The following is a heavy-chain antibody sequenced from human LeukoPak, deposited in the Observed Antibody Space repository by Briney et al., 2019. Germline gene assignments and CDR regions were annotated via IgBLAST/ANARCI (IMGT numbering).Heavy chain of an antibody. CDR3: AGKGEPGIAVAGYFDY. CDR1: GGSISSYY. CDR2: IYYSGTT. Sequence: PSETLSLTCTVSGGSISSYYWNWIRQPPGKGLEWIGYIYYSGTTNYNPSLKSRVSMSVDTSKNQFSLKLSSVTAADTAVYYCAGKGEPGIAVAGYFDYWGQGTLVTVSS. D-gene: IGHD6-19*01. J-gene: IGHJ4*02. V-gene: IGHV4-59*12.